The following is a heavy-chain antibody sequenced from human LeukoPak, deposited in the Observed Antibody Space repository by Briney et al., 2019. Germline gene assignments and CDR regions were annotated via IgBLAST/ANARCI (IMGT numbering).Heavy chain of an antibody. D-gene: IGHD6-13*01. V-gene: IGHV4-59*01. Sequence: GSLRLSCAASEFTFSDFYMSWVRQAPGKGLEWIGYIYYSGSTNYNPSLKSRVTISVDTSKNQFSLKLSSVTAADTAVYYCARIRGGPIAATGTGTYNWFDPWGQGTLVSVSS. CDR2: IYYSGST. CDR1: EFTFSDFY. J-gene: IGHJ5*02. CDR3: ARIRGGPIAATGTGTYNWFDP.